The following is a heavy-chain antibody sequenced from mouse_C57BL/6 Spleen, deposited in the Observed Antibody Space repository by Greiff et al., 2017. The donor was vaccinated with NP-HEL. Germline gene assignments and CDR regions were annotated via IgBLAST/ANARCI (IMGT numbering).Heavy chain of an antibody. CDR3: AVAYYSNPWYFDY. Sequence: EVMLVESGGGLVKPGGSLKLSCAASGFTFSDYGMHWVRQAPEKGLEWVAYISSGSSTIYYADTVKGRFTISRDNAKNTLFLQMTSLRSEDTAMYYCAVAYYSNPWYFDYWGQGTTLTVSS. CDR1: GFTFSDYG. V-gene: IGHV5-17*01. D-gene: IGHD2-5*01. CDR2: ISSGSSTI. J-gene: IGHJ2*01.